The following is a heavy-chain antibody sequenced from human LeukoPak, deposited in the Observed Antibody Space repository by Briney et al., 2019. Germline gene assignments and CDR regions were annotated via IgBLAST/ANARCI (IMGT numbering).Heavy chain of an antibody. D-gene: IGHD3-22*01. CDR2: IYPGDSDT. V-gene: IGHV5-51*01. J-gene: IGHJ4*02. CDR1: GYSFTSYW. Sequence: GESLQISCKGSGYSFTSYWIGWVRQMPGKGLEWMGIIYPGDSDTRYSPSFQGQVTISADKSISTAYLQWSSLKASDTAMYYCARTYYYDSSGYYEGGDYWGQGTLVTVSS. CDR3: ARTYYYDSSGYYEGGDY.